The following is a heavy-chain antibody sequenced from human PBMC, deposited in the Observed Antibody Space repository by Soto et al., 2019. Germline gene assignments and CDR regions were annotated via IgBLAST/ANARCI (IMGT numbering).Heavy chain of an antibody. CDR3: ATSQGGDRQGDFDY. V-gene: IGHV3-23*01. Sequence: EVQLLESGGGLVQPGGSLRLSCAASGFTFSSYAMSWVRQAPGKGLEWVSAISGSGGSTYYADSVKGRFTISRDNYKNTLYLQMNSLRAEDTAVYYCATSQGGDRQGDFDYWGQGTLVTVSS. D-gene: IGHD3-16*01. J-gene: IGHJ4*02. CDR2: ISGSGGST. CDR1: GFTFSSYA.